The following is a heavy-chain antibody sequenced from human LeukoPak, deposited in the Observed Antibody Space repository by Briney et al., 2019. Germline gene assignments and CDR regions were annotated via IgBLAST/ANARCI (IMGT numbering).Heavy chain of an antibody. CDR1: GFTFSTYE. V-gene: IGHV3-7*01. Sequence: GSLRLSCAASGFTFSTYEMSWVRQAPGKGLEWVAYIKQDGSEKYYVDSVKGRFTISRDNAKNSLYLQVNSLRAEDTAVYYCAKDAERLYYDFWSGYFDYWGQGTLVTVSS. CDR2: IKQDGSEK. CDR3: AKDAERLYYDFWSGYFDY. D-gene: IGHD3-3*01. J-gene: IGHJ4*02.